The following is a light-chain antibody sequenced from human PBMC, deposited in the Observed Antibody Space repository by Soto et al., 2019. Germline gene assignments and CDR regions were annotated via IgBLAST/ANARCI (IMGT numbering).Light chain of an antibody. Sequence: DTVMTQFPLSLSVTPGEPASISCRSRQSRLHTNGYNYLDWDLQKPGQSPQLLIFLTSNRASGVTDSFSGSSSATDFTLKISRVEAEDVGVFYCMQSLHLPVTFGQGTRLEIK. CDR1: QSRLHTNGYNY. CDR2: LTS. CDR3: MQSLHLPVT. V-gene: IGKV2-28*01. J-gene: IGKJ5*01.